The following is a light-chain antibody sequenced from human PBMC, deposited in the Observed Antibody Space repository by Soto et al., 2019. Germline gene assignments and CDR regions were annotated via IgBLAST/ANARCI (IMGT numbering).Light chain of an antibody. CDR2: GNI. J-gene: IGLJ2*01. CDR1: SSNIGAGYD. V-gene: IGLV1-40*01. Sequence: QSVLTQPPSVSGAPGQRVTISCTGSSSNIGAGYDVHWYQQVPGTAPKLLIYGNINRPSGVPDRFSGSKSCTSASLAITGLQADDEAHYCCQSYDSSLTVVFGGGTKLTVL. CDR3: QSYDSSLTVV.